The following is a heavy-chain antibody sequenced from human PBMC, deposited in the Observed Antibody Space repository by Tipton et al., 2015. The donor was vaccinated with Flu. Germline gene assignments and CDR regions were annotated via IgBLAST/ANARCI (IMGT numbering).Heavy chain of an antibody. D-gene: IGHD4-11*01. V-gene: IGHV4-38-2*02. CDR2: IDHSGTT. CDR1: GYSISSGYY. Sequence: TLSLTCTVSGYSISSGYYWGWIRQPPGKGLEWIGSIDHSGTTYYNPSLKSRVTISVDTSKNQFSLKLSSVTAADTAVFYCASHSYSRGRAGHWGQGTLVTVS. J-gene: IGHJ4*02. CDR3: ASHSYSRGRAGH.